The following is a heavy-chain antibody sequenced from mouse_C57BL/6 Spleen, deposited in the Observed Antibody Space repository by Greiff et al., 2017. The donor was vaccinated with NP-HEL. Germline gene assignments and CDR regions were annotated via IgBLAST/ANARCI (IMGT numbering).Heavy chain of an antibody. CDR3: ASREDGFAY. CDR2: IWGVGST. V-gene: IGHV2-6*01. J-gene: IGHJ3*01. CDR1: GFSLTSSG. Sequence: VKLQESGPGLVAPSQSLSITCTVSGFSLTSSGVDWVRQSPGKGLEWLGVIWGVGSTNYNSALKSRLSISKDNSKSQVFLKMNSLQTDDTAMYYCASREDGFAYWGQGTLVTVSA.